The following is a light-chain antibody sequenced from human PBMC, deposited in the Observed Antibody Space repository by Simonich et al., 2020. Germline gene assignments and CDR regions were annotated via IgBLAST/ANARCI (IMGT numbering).Light chain of an antibody. CDR2: WAS. CDR1: PSVLYSSHNKNY. V-gene: IGKV4-1*01. J-gene: IGKJ2*01. CDR3: QQYYSTPYT. Sequence: DIVMTQSPDSLAVSLCERAPIHCKSSPSVLYSSHNKNYLAWYQQKPGQPPKLLIYWASTRESGVPDRFSGSGSGTDFTLTISSLQAEDVAVYYCQQYYSTPYTFGQGTKLEIK.